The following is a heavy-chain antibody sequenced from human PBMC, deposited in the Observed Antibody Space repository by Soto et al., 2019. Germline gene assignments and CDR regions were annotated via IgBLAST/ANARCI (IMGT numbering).Heavy chain of an antibody. D-gene: IGHD1-7*01. V-gene: IGHV4-4*02. Sequence: ASETLSLTCAVSGGSFTSNNWWAWVRQPPGQGLEWIGEIYRTGSTNYNPSLKSRVTISLDKSENQFSLKVTSLTAADTAVYYCASRDPGTSVDYWGQGTLVTVSS. CDR3: ASRDPGTSVDY. J-gene: IGHJ4*02. CDR1: GGSFTSNNW. CDR2: IYRTGST.